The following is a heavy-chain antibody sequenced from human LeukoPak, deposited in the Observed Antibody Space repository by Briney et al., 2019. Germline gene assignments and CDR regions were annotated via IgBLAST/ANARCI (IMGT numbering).Heavy chain of an antibody. CDR3: APRLELN. D-gene: IGHD1-7*01. Sequence: GGSLRLSCAASGFTFSTYAMHWVRQAPGKGLEWVAVISYDGNTKYYADSVKGRFTISRDNSKNTLYLQMNSLRTEHTAVYYCAPRLELNWGQGTLVTVPS. CDR2: ISYDGNTK. V-gene: IGHV3-30-3*01. J-gene: IGHJ4*02. CDR1: GFTFSTYA.